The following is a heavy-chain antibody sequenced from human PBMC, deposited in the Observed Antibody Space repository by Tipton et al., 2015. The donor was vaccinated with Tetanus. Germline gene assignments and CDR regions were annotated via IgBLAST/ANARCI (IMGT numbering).Heavy chain of an antibody. CDR1: GYTFTGYY. Sequence: QVQLVQSGAEMKKPGASVKVSCKASGYTFTGYYIYWVRQAPGQGLEWMGWIDPNSGGTVYAQKFQGRVTITRDMSISTAYMDLRSLRSDDTAVYYCARDRGDYIYYGMDVWGPGTTVTVS. J-gene: IGHJ6*02. CDR3: ARDRGDYIYYGMDV. CDR2: IDPNSGGT. D-gene: IGHD3-22*01. V-gene: IGHV1-2*02.